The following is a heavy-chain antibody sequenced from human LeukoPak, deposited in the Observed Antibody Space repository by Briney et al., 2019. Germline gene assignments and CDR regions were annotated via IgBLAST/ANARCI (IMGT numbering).Heavy chain of an antibody. Sequence: GGSLRLSCAASGFTFSSYWMHWVRQAPGKGLVWVSRINSDGSSTSYADSVKGRFTISRDNAKNSLYLQMNSLRAEDTAVCYCARAYSADRYCSGGSCYSDAFDIWGQGTMVTVSS. CDR3: ARAYSADRYCSGGSCYSDAFDI. V-gene: IGHV3-74*01. CDR2: INSDGSST. CDR1: GFTFSSYW. D-gene: IGHD2-15*01. J-gene: IGHJ3*02.